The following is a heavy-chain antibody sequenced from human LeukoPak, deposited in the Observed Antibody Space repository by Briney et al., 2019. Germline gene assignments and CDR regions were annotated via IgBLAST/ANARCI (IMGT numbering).Heavy chain of an antibody. CDR1: GGSISSSSYY. CDR3: ARRGIQLD. D-gene: IGHD5-18*01. Sequence: PSETLSLTCTVSGGSISSSSYYWGWLRQPPGKGLEWIGSIYYSGSTYYNPSLKSRVTISVDTSKNQFSLKLSSVTAADTAVYYCARRGIQLDWGQGTLVTVSS. V-gene: IGHV4-39*01. CDR2: IYYSGST. J-gene: IGHJ4*02.